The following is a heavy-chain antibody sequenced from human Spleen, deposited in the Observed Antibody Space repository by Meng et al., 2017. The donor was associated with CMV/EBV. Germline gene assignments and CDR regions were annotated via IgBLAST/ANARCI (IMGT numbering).Heavy chain of an antibody. CDR2: ISGSGGST. J-gene: IGHJ6*02. V-gene: IGHV3-23*01. D-gene: IGHD2-2*01. CDR3: AKDPNVGGLFVVVPAALYYGMDV. Sequence: MSWVRQAPGKGLEWVSAISGSGGSTYYADSVKGRFTISRDNSKNTLYLQMNSLRAEDTAVYYCAKDPNVGGLFVVVPAALYYGMDVWGQGTTVTVSS.